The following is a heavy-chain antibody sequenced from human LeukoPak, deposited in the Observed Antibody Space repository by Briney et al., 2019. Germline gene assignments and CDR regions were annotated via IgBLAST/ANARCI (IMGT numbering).Heavy chain of an antibody. J-gene: IGHJ6*02. D-gene: IGHD6-13*01. V-gene: IGHV1-2*02. CDR3: ARESRYSSSWYARYYYYGMDV. CDR2: INPNSGGT. Sequence: GAPVKVSCKASGYTFTGYYMHWGRQAPGQGLECIVCINPNSGGTNYAQKFQGRVTMTRDTSISTAYMELSRLRSDDTAVYSCARESRYSSSWYARYYYYGMDVWGQGTTVTVSS. CDR1: GYTFTGYY.